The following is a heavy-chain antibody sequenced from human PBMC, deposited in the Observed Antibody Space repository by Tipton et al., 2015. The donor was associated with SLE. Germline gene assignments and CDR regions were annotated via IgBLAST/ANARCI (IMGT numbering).Heavy chain of an antibody. CDR3: ARGDIVVVPAADRYYYYGMDV. V-gene: IGHV4-30-4*08. D-gene: IGHD2-2*01. J-gene: IGHJ6*02. Sequence: TLSLTCTVSGGSISSGDYYWSWIRQPPGKGLEWIGYIYYSGSTYYNPSLKSRVTISVDTSKNQFSLKLSSVTAADTAVYYCARGDIVVVPAADRYYYYGMDVWGQGTTVTVSS. CDR1: GGSISSGDYY. CDR2: IYYSGST.